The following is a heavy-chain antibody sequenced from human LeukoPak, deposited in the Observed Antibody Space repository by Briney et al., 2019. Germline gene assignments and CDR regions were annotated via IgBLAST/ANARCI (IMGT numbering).Heavy chain of an antibody. J-gene: IGHJ4*02. CDR3: ATTVAGPTGDY. CDR1: GFTFSDYD. Sequence: GGSLRLSCAASGFTFSDYDMSWIRQAPGKGLEWVSYISSGSTIYYADSVKGRFTIPRDNAKNSLYLQMNSLRAEDTAVYYCATTVAGPTGDYWGQGTLVTVSS. V-gene: IGHV3-11*01. D-gene: IGHD6-19*01. CDR2: ISSGSTI.